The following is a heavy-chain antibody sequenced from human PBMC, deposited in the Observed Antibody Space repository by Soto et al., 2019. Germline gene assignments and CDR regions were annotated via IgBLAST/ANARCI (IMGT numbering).Heavy chain of an antibody. CDR1: GFTLSTYS. J-gene: IGHJ4*02. D-gene: IGHD3-10*02. V-gene: IGHV3-48*01. CDR3: ARSVRLADY. CDR2: ISSTGGTT. Sequence: EVQLVESGGGLVQPGGSLRLSCAASGFTLSTYSMNWVRQAPGKGLEWVSFISSTGGTTYYADSVKGRLTISRDNAKNSLYLPPNSLTAEDPAGYYFARSVRLADYWGQGTLVTVSS.